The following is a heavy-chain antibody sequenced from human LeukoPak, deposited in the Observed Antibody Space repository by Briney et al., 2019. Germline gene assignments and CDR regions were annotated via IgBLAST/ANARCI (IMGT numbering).Heavy chain of an antibody. CDR2: MNPNSGNT. J-gene: IGHJ4*02. Sequence: GASVKVSCKASGYTFTSYDINWVRQATGQGLEWMGWMNPNSGNTGYAQKFQGRVTITRNTSISTAYMELSSLRSEDTAVYYCARSRIRGGNRLFDYWGQGTLVTVSS. D-gene: IGHD4-23*01. V-gene: IGHV1-8*03. CDR1: GYTFTSYD. CDR3: ARSRIRGGNRLFDY.